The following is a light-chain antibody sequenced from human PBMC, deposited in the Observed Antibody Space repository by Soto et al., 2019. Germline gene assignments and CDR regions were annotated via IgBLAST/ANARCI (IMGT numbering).Light chain of an antibody. J-gene: IGLJ2*01. CDR3: SSYAGSNKGVL. CDR1: SSDVGGYNY. V-gene: IGLV2-8*01. CDR2: EVS. Sequence: QSALTQPPSASGSPGQSVTISCTGTSSDVGGYNYVSWYQQHPGKAPKLMIYEVSERPSGVPDRFSGSKSGNTASLTVSGLQAADEADYYCSSYAGSNKGVLFCGGTKLTVL.